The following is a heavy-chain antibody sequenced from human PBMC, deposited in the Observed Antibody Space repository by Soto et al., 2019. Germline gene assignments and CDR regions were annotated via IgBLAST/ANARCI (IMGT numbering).Heavy chain of an antibody. J-gene: IGHJ4*02. Sequence: QEQLVESGGGVVQPGRSLRLSCAASGFTFSTYAMHWVRQAPGKGLEWVAFISYDGSKTQHADSVKGRFTISRDNSKNTGYLQMNSLRAEDTAVYYCARETSGHQFDSWGQGTLVTVSS. V-gene: IGHV3-30-3*01. D-gene: IGHD1-26*01. CDR1: GFTFSTYA. CDR2: ISYDGSKT. CDR3: ARETSGHQFDS.